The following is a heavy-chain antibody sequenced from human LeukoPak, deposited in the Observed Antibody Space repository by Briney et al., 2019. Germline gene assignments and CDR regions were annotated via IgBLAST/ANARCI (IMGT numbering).Heavy chain of an antibody. CDR3: ARVTTWFGEFHDAFDI. Sequence: SGTLSLTCAVSGGSISSSNWWSWVRQPPGKGLEWIGEIYHSGSTNYNPSLKSRVTISVDKSKNQFSLKLSSVTAADTAVYYCARVTTWFGEFHDAFDIWGQGTMVTVSS. CDR2: IYHSGST. V-gene: IGHV4-4*02. CDR1: GGSISSSNW. D-gene: IGHD3-10*01. J-gene: IGHJ3*02.